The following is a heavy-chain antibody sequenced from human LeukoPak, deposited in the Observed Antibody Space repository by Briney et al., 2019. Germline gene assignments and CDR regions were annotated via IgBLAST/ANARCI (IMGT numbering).Heavy chain of an antibody. CDR3: ARIPYASSSGGVY. D-gene: IGHD6-6*01. CDR2: IYYSGST. V-gene: IGHV4-4*02. J-gene: IGHJ4*02. CDR1: GVSISSSNW. Sequence: SETLSLTCAVSGVSISSSNWWCWVRQPPGKGLEWIGEIYYSGSTNYNPSLKSRVTISLDKSKNQFSLKLSSVTAADTAVYYCARIPYASSSGGVYWGQGTLVTVSS.